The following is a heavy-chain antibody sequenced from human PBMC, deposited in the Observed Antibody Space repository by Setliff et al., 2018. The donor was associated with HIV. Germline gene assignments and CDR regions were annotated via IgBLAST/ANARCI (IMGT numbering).Heavy chain of an antibody. Sequence: GGSLRLSCAVSGFTFRQAWMSWVRQAPGKRLEWVGRIKSKTDGGATGYAAPVEGRFTISRDDSKKMVYLQMNSLKTEDTAMYYCATEGGHDFWSGDYWYFDVWGKGTTVTVSS. CDR2: IKSKTDGGAT. J-gene: IGHJ6*04. D-gene: IGHD3-3*01. V-gene: IGHV3-15*01. CDR3: ATEGGHDFWSGDYWYFDV. CDR1: GFTFRQAW.